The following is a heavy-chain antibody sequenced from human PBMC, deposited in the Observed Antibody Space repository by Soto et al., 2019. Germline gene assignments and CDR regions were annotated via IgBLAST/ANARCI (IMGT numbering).Heavy chain of an antibody. CDR1: GFIFSTYS. J-gene: IGHJ6*02. Sequence: PGGSLSFSCEASGFIFSTYSMTWVRQVPGKGLEWVAAVSPSGDSTYYADSLKGRLTISRDISKNTVFLQMNSLSADDTGLYNCVKEPDVLGQGISGTVSS. CDR3: VKEPDV. CDR2: VSPSGDST. V-gene: IGHV3-23*01.